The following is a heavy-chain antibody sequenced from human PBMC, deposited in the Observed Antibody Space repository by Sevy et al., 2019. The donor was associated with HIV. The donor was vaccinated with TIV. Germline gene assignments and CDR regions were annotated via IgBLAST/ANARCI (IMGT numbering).Heavy chain of an antibody. CDR3: ARDLIVPTGMFYYGMDV. V-gene: IGHV3-7*01. CDR2: IKQDESEK. CDR1: GFTVGTYW. J-gene: IGHJ6*02. Sequence: GGSLRLSCAASGFTVGTYWMSWVRQAPGKGLQWVASIKQDESEKNYVDSVKGRFTISRDNAKNSLALQMSSLRAEDTAVYYCARDLIVPTGMFYYGMDVWGQGTTVTVSS. D-gene: IGHD2-2*01.